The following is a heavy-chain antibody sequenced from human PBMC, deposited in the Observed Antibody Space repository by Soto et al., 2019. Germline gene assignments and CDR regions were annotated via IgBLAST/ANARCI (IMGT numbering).Heavy chain of an antibody. J-gene: IGHJ4*02. CDR3: AKDAGGKWIQLGD. Sequence: EVQLLESGGGLVQPGGSLRLSCAASGFTFSNYAMIWVRQAPGKGLQWVSVISGSSGTSYYADSVKGRFTISRDNSKNTLYLQMNSLRAEDPAVYYCAKDAGGKWIQLGDWGQGTLVTVSS. CDR1: GFTFSNYA. D-gene: IGHD1-26*01. V-gene: IGHV3-23*01. CDR2: ISGSSGTS.